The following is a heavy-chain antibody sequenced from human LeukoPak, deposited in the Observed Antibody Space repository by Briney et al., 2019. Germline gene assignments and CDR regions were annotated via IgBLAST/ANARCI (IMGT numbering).Heavy chain of an antibody. CDR2: ISGSGGST. Sequence: GGSLRLSCAASGFSFSTYAMSWVRQAPGEGLEWVSAISGSGGSTYYADSVKGRFTISRDYSKNTLYLQMNSLRAEDTAVYYCAKLVPNWNYFAYWGQGTLVTVSS. CDR3: AKLVPNWNYFAY. V-gene: IGHV3-23*01. CDR1: GFSFSTYA. J-gene: IGHJ4*02. D-gene: IGHD1-1*01.